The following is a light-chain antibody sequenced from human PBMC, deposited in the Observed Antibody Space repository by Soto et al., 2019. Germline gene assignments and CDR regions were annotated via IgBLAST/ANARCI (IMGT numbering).Light chain of an antibody. J-gene: IGKJ2*01. CDR1: QNIGRW. V-gene: IGKV1-5*03. Sequence: DTQMTQSPSTLSASVGDRVTITCRASQNIGRWLAWYQQKPGKAPNLLIYEASNLESGVPSRFSGSGSGTEFTLTISSLQPDDFGSYYCQQYNSYPYTFGQGTKLEIK. CDR2: EAS. CDR3: QQYNSYPYT.